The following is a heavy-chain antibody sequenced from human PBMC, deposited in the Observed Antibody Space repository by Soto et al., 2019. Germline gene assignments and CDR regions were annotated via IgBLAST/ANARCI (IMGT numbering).Heavy chain of an antibody. D-gene: IGHD5-12*01. V-gene: IGHV1-69*12. Sequence: QVQLVQSGAEVKKPGSSVTVSCKASGGTFSSYTISWVRQAPGQGLEWMGGIIPIFGTANYAQKFQVRVTITADETTSTVYMELSSLRSEDTAVYYCARGNHRWLQWWYFDLWGRGTLVTVSS. J-gene: IGHJ2*01. CDR1: GGTFSSYT. CDR2: IIPIFGTA. CDR3: ARGNHRWLQWWYFDL.